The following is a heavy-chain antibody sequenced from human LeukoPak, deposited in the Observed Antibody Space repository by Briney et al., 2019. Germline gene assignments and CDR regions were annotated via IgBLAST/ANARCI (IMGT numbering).Heavy chain of an antibody. D-gene: IGHD3-22*01. CDR3: ARELGDLATRIVVVITWFDP. CDR1: GYTFTGYY. J-gene: IGHJ5*02. Sequence: ASVKVSCTASGYTFTGYYMHWVRQAPGQGLEWMGRINPNSGGTNYAQKFQGRVTMTRDTSISTAYMELSRLRSDDTAVYYCARELGDLATRIVVVITWFDPWGQGTLVTVSS. CDR2: INPNSGGT. V-gene: IGHV1-2*06.